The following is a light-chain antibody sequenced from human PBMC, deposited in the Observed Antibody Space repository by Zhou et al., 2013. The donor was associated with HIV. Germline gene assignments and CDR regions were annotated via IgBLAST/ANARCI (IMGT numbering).Light chain of an antibody. CDR3: QSYDNSLSPRYV. V-gene: IGLV1-40*01. CDR2: GNT. CDR1: SSNIGRVM. Sequence: QSVLTQPPSVSGAPGQRVTISCTGSSSNIGRVMMCTGISFFQEQAPKLLIYGNTNRPSGVPDRFSGSRSDTSASLAITGLRAEDEADYYCQSYDNSLSPRYVFGNGTKVTVL. J-gene: IGLJ1*01.